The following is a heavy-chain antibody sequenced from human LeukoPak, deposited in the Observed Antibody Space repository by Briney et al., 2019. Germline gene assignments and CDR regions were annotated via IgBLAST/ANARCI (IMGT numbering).Heavy chain of an antibody. CDR2: IIPILGIA. D-gene: IGHD1-20*01. J-gene: IGHJ4*02. V-gene: IGHV1-69*04. CDR1: GGTFSSCT. Sequence: AAVKVSCKASGGTFSSCTISWVRQAPGQGLEWVGRIIPILGIANYAQKFQGRVTITADKSTSTAYMELSSLRSEDTAVYYCSGEIITGPIGWGQGTLVTVSS. CDR3: SGEIITGPIG.